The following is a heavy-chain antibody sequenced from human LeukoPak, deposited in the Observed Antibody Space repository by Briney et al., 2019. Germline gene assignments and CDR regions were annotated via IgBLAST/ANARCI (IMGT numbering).Heavy chain of an antibody. CDR2: ISSSGGAT. J-gene: IGHJ4*02. V-gene: IGHV3-23*01. Sequence: PGGSLRLSCAASGFTFSSYWMSWVRQAPGKGLEWVSGISSSGGATYYADSVKGRFTISRDNSKNTLYVQMNSLRAEDTAVYYCAKDGRSSTPGYWGQGTLVTVSS. D-gene: IGHD2-2*01. CDR3: AKDGRSSTPGY. CDR1: GFTFSSYW.